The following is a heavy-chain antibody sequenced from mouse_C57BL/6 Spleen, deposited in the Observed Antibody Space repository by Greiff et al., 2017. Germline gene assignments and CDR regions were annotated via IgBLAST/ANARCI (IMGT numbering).Heavy chain of an antibody. CDR2: INPSNGGT. V-gene: IGHV1-53*01. J-gene: IGHJ1*03. CDR1: GYTFTSYW. D-gene: IGHD2-5*01. CDR3: ARSTIVDWYFDV. Sequence: QVQLQQPGTELVKPGASVKLSCKASGYTFTSYWMHWVKQRPGQGLEWIGNINPSNGGTNYNEKFKSKVTLTVDKSSSTAYMQLSSLTSEDAAVYYCARSTIVDWYFDVWGTGTTVTVSS.